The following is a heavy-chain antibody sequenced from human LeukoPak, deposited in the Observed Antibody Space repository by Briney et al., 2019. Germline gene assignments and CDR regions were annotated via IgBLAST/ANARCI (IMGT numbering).Heavy chain of an antibody. V-gene: IGHV3-21*01. D-gene: IGHD6-13*01. CDR3: ARDSLGSSWHFDY. CDR1: GFTFSSYS. Sequence: GGSLRLSCAASGFTFSSYSMNWVRQAPGKGLEWVSSISSSSYIYYADSVKGRFTISRDNAKNSLYLQMNSLRAEDTAVYYCARDSLGSSWHFDYWGQGTLVTVSS. J-gene: IGHJ4*02. CDR2: ISSSSYI.